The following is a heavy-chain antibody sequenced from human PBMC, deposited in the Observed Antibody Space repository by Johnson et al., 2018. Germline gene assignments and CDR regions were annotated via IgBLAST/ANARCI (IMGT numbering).Heavy chain of an antibody. D-gene: IGHD1-1*01. V-gene: IGHV3-11*01. J-gene: IGHJ6*03. CDR1: GFAFSENY. Sequence: QVQLVQSGGGLVKSGGSLRLSCAASGFAFSENYINWMRQAPGKGLEWISYISSSGRTIYYADSVKGRFTVSRANAKSSVYLQLNSLRVEDTAIYYCAKVDSLQPDFYYYMDVWGKGTTVTVSS. CDR2: ISSSGRTI. CDR3: AKVDSLQPDFYYYMDV.